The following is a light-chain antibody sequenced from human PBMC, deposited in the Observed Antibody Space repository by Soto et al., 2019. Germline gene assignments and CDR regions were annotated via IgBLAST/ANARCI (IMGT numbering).Light chain of an antibody. CDR2: GAS. Sequence: EIVLTQSPGTLSLSPEERATLSCRASQSVSSSYLAWYQQKPGQAPRLLIYGASSRATGIPDRFSGSGSGTDFTLTISRLEPEDFAVYYCQQYGSSLPLTFGGGTKVDNK. V-gene: IGKV3-20*01. J-gene: IGKJ4*01. CDR1: QSVSSSY. CDR3: QQYGSSLPLT.